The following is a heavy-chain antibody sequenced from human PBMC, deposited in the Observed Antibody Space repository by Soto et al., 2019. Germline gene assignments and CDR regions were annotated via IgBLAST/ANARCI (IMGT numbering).Heavy chain of an antibody. Sequence: GESLKISCQASGYSFSNFWIAWVRQMPGEGLEWLGIIYPDDSDTRYSPSFLGQVTISADKSIRTTYLQWSSLKASDTAIYFCASSVLVTSTMNYFDLWGQGTLVTVAS. V-gene: IGHV5-51*01. D-gene: IGHD2-21*02. J-gene: IGHJ4*02. CDR1: GYSFSNFW. CDR2: IYPDDSDT. CDR3: ASSVLVTSTMNYFDL.